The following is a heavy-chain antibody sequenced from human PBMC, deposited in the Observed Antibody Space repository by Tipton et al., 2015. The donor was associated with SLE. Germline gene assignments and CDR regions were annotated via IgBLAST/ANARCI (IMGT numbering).Heavy chain of an antibody. Sequence: LRLSCTVSGGSISSSSYYWGWIRQPPGKGLEWIGSIYYSGSTYYNPPLKSRVTMSVDTSKNQFSLNLSSVTAADTAVYYCARLGYYDSSAGCWGQGTLVTVSS. J-gene: IGHJ4*02. V-gene: IGHV4-39*01. D-gene: IGHD3-22*01. CDR3: ARLGYYDSSAGC. CDR1: GGSISSSSYY. CDR2: IYYSGST.